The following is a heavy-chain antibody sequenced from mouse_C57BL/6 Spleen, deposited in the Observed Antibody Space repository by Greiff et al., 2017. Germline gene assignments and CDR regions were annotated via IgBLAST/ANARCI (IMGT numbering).Heavy chain of an antibody. CDR3: ARWGDDDDNDYAMDY. Sequence: QVQLQQPGAELVKPGASVKMSCKASGYTFTSYWITWVKQRPGQGLEWIGDIYPGSGSTNYNEKFKSKATLTVDTSSSTAYMQLSSLTAEDSAVYYGARWGDDDDNDYAMDYWGQGTSVTVSS. CDR2: IYPGSGST. J-gene: IGHJ4*01. D-gene: IGHD2-4*01. CDR1: GYTFTSYW. V-gene: IGHV1-55*01.